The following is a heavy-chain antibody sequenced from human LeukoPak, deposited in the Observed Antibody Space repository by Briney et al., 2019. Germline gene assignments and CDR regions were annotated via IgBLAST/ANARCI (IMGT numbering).Heavy chain of an antibody. D-gene: IGHD1-26*01. CDR2: ISGSSNFA. Sequence: GGSLRLSCTASGFTFSNYYMNWVRQAPGKGLEWVSSISGSSNFAGYTDSVKGRFTISRDNSKNMLYVQMNSLRAEDTAIYYCAKGLISSATYFSYFDYWGQGTLVTVSS. CDR3: AKGLISSATYFSYFDY. CDR1: GFTFSNYY. J-gene: IGHJ4*02. V-gene: IGHV3-23*01.